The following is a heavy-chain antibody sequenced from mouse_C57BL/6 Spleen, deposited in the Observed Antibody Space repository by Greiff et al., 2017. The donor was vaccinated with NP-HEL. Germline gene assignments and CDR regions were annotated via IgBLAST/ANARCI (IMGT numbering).Heavy chain of an antibody. J-gene: IGHJ2*01. Sequence: DVQLVESGGDLVKPGGSLKLSCAASGFTFSSYGMSWVRQTPDKRLEWVATISSGGSYTYYPDSVKGRFTISRDNAKNTLYLQMSSLKSEDTAMYYCARHWDYYFDYWGQGTTLTVSS. CDR1: GFTFSSYG. CDR2: ISSGGSYT. V-gene: IGHV5-6*01. CDR3: ARHWDYYFDY. D-gene: IGHD4-1*01.